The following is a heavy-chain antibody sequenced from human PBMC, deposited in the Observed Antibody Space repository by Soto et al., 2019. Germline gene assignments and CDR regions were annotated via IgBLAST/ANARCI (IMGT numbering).Heavy chain of an antibody. Sequence: QVQLVQSGAEVKKPGSSVKLSCKASGGTFSSYAISWVRQAPGQGLEWMGGIIPVFGTANHAQKFQGRVTITADKSTSTAYMEVSSLRSEDTAVYYCAGGLWLGESRGWFDLWGQGTLVTVSS. V-gene: IGHV1-69*06. J-gene: IGHJ5*02. D-gene: IGHD3-10*01. CDR1: GGTFSSYA. CDR3: AGGLWLGESRGWFDL. CDR2: IIPVFGTA.